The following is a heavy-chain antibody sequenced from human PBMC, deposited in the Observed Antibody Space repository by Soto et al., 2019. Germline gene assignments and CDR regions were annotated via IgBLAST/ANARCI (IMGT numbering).Heavy chain of an antibody. CDR2: IYHSGST. CDR3: ARHIAWLGGDX. J-gene: IGHJ4*02. CDR1: GYSISSVYY. D-gene: IGHD6-19*01. Sequence: PSETLSLTCVVSGYSISSVYYWDWIRQPPGKGLEWIGSIYHSGSTYYNTSLRSRFTILIDTSKNQFSLTLTSVTAADTAVYFCARHIAWLGGDXWGQGTLVTVSX. V-gene: IGHV4-38-2*01.